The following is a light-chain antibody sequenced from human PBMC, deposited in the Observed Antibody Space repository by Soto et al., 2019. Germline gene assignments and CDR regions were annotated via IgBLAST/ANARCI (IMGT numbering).Light chain of an antibody. CDR3: CSFAGPQSFEV. J-gene: IGLJ1*01. Sequence: QSVLIQPRSVSGSPGQSVTISCTGTSSDIGGYTYVSWYQQHPGKAPKVIIYDVSERPSGVPDRFSGSKSGNTASLTISGLQPEDEADYYCCSFAGPQSFEVFGEGTKVTVL. V-gene: IGLV2-11*01. CDR2: DVS. CDR1: SSDIGGYTY.